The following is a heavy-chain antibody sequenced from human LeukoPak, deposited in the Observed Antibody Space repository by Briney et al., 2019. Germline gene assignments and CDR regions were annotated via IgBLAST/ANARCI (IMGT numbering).Heavy chain of an antibody. D-gene: IGHD3-22*01. CDR1: GFTFDDYA. CDR3: ARGGDYDSSVDYMDV. J-gene: IGHJ6*03. V-gene: IGHV3-9*01. Sequence: GGSLRLSCAASGFTFDDYAMHWVRQAPGKGLEWVSGISWNSGSIGYADSVKGRFTISRDNAKNSLYLQMNSLRAEDTAVYYCARGGDYDSSVDYMDVWGKGTTVTVSS. CDR2: ISWNSGSI.